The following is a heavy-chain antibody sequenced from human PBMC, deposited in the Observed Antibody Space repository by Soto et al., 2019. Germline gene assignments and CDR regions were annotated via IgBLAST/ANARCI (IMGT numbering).Heavy chain of an antibody. D-gene: IGHD1-7*01. Sequence: ASVKVSCKASGYTFTSYAMHWVRQAPGQRLEWMGWINAGNGNTKYSQKFQGRVTITRDTSASTAYMELSSLRSEDTAVYYCARGTGITGTIRLDYWGQGTLVTVSS. CDR1: GYTFTSYA. J-gene: IGHJ4*02. CDR3: ARGTGITGTIRLDY. CDR2: INAGNGNT. V-gene: IGHV1-3*01.